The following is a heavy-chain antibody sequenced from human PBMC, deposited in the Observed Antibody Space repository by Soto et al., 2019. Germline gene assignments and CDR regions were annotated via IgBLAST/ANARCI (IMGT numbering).Heavy chain of an antibody. CDR2: IIPFFGTA. Sequence: GASVKVSCKXSGGTFSTFGISWVRQAPGQGLEWMGGIIPFFGTAKYSQKFEDRISITADESTNTVYMDLRSLTSEDTAIYYCARSAPMDAGDKYYYDFWGQGALVTVSS. CDR1: GGTFSTFG. J-gene: IGHJ4*02. CDR3: ARSAPMDAGDKYYYDF. D-gene: IGHD3-16*01. V-gene: IGHV1-69*13.